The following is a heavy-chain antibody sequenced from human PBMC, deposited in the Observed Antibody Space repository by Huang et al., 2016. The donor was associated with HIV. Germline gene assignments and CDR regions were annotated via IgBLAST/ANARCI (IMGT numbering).Heavy chain of an antibody. Sequence: QVQLVQSGAEVKKPGASVKVSCRASVYTFTRYDINWVRQAPGQGPGWLAWMNPNSGNAGYAQKFQGRVAVYRNTSISPAYMELRSLRREDTAVYFCARGRGWLSGLDFWGQGTRVTVPS. J-gene: IGHJ4*02. CDR1: VYTFTRYD. CDR2: MNPNSGNA. D-gene: IGHD2-21*01. CDR3: ARGRGWLSGLDF. V-gene: IGHV1-8*01.